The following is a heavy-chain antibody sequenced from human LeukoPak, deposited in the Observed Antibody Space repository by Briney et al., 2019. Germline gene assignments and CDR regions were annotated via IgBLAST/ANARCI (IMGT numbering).Heavy chain of an antibody. J-gene: IGHJ4*02. Sequence: ASVKVSCKASGYTFTGYYMHWVRQAPGQGLEWMGWMNPNSGNTGYAQKFQGRVTITRNTSISTAYMELSSLRSEDTAVYYCARGGRYCSGGSCYNLYYFDYWGQGTLVTVSS. CDR2: MNPNSGNT. V-gene: IGHV1-8*03. CDR3: ARGGRYCSGGSCYNLYYFDY. CDR1: GYTFTGYY. D-gene: IGHD2-15*01.